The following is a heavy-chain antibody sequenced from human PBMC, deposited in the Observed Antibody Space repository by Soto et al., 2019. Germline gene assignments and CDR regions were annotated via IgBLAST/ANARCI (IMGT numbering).Heavy chain of an antibody. J-gene: IGHJ6*02. CDR3: ARTRSGSYGHYGMDV. D-gene: IGHD1-26*01. V-gene: IGHV3-30-3*01. CDR2: ISYDGSNK. CDR1: GFTFSSYA. Sequence: QVQLVESGGGVVQPGRSLRLSCAASGFTFSSYAMHWVRQAPGKGLEWVAVISYDGSNKYYADSVKGRFTISRDNSKNTLYLQMNRLRAEDTAVYYCARTRSGSYGHYGMDVWGQGTTVTVSS.